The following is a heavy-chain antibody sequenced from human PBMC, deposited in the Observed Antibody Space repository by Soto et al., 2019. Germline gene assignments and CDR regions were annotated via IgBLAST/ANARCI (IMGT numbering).Heavy chain of an antibody. Sequence: QVPLVESGGGVVQPGRSLRLSCAASGFTFSPYAMHWVRQAPGKGLEWVAVISYDGNNKNYADSVKGRLAISRDNSRNTRYLQMNSLRAEDTAVYYCARARLDTPALDYWGQGTLVTVSS. CDR2: ISYDGNNK. V-gene: IGHV3-30*09. CDR1: GFTFSPYA. CDR3: ARARLDTPALDY. D-gene: IGHD3-16*01. J-gene: IGHJ4*02.